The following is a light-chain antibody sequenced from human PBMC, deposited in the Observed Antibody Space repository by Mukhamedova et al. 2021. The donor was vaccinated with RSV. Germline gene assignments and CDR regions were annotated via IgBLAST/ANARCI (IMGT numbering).Light chain of an antibody. Sequence: CTGSSSDVGSYVSWYQQHPGGPPKLVMYGVTNRPSGVSSRFFGSKSGNTASLTISGLQAEDEADYYCSSYTITTTLLFGGRTKLTV. V-gene: IGLV2-14*03. J-gene: IGLJ2*01. CDR2: GVT. CDR3: SSYTITTTLL. CDR1: SSDVGSY.